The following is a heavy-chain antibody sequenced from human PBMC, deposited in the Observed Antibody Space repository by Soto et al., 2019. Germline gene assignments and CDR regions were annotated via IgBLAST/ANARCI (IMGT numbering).Heavy chain of an antibody. D-gene: IGHD3-10*01. CDR3: AKAMVRGREAFDI. CDR1: GFTFSSYG. V-gene: IGHV3-30*18. J-gene: IGHJ3*02. CDR2: ISYDGSNK. Sequence: QVQLVESGGGVVQPGRSLRLSCAASGFTFSSYGMHWVRQAPGKGLEWVAVISYDGSNKYYADSVKGRFTISRDNSKNTLYLQMNSLRAEDTAVYYCAKAMVRGREAFDIWGQGTMVTVSS.